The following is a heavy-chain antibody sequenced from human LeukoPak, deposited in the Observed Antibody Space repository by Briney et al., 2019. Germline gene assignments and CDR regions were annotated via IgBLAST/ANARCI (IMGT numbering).Heavy chain of an antibody. J-gene: IGHJ3*02. Sequence: GGSLRLSCAASGFTFSSYAMTWVRQAPGKGLEWVSAISGSGGSPYYADSVKGRFTVSRDNSKNMLYLQMNSLRAEDTAVYYCARGGSYLSAFDIWGQGTMVTVSS. D-gene: IGHD1-26*01. CDR1: GFTFSSYA. V-gene: IGHV3-23*01. CDR3: ARGGSYLSAFDI. CDR2: ISGSGGSP.